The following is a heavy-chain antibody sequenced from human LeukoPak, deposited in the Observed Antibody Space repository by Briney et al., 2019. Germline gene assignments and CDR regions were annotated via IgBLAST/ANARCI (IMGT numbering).Heavy chain of an antibody. V-gene: IGHV4-4*07. CDR1: GGSLTNHY. CDR3: ARGPLGGESFDM. J-gene: IGHJ3*02. D-gene: IGHD3-16*01. Sequence: PSEALSLTCTVSGGSLTNHYWNWLRHPAGTGLEYIGRIYHTGSTDYNPSLKSRVTLSVDTSNTQFSLNLTSVTAADTAVYYCARGPLGGESFDMGGQGTMVTVSS. CDR2: IYHTGST.